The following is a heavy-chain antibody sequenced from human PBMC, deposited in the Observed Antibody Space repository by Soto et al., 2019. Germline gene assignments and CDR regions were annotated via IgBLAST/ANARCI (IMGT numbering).Heavy chain of an antibody. CDR2: IYYSGST. J-gene: IGHJ6*03. V-gene: IGHV4-59*01. D-gene: IGHD3-3*01. CDR3: ARSYGVTYYYYYYMDV. Sequence: SETLSLTCTVSGGSISSYYWSWIRQPPGKGLEWIGYIYYSGSTNYNPSLKSRVTISVDTSKNPFSLKLSSVTAADTAVYYCARSYGVTYYYYYYMDVWGKGTTVTVSS. CDR1: GGSISSYY.